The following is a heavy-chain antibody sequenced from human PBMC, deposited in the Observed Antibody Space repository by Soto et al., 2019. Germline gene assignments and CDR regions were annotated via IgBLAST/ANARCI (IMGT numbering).Heavy chain of an antibody. CDR2: VSLTGDRT. CDR1: RFSFSSYE. D-gene: IGHD3-10*01. Sequence: GSLRLSCVASRFSFSSYEMSWVRQAAGKGLEWVSRVSLTGDRTNYAGSVKGRFTVSRDNFKNTLYLEMDSLRAEDTAIYYCAKKVNSGPGSQYFDYWGQGTLVTVSS. J-gene: IGHJ4*02. CDR3: AKKVNSGPGSQYFDY. V-gene: IGHV3-23*01.